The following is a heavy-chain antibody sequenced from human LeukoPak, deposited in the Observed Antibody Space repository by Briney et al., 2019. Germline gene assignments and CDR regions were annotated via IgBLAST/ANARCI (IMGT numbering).Heavy chain of an antibody. J-gene: IGHJ4*02. CDR3: ARDGDTSVQQSLDY. CDR1: GFTFSNYA. Sequence: GGSLRLSCAASGFTFSNYAMNWVHQAPGKGLEWVSSISSGSTYIYYADSVKGRFTISRDNAKNSLYLQMNSLRAEDSAVYYCARDGDTSVQQSLDYWGQGTLVTVSS. CDR2: ISSGSTYI. V-gene: IGHV3-21*01. D-gene: IGHD5/OR15-5a*01.